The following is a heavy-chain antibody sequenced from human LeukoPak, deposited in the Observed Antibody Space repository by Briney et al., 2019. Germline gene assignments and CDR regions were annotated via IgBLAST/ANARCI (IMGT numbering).Heavy chain of an antibody. J-gene: IGHJ4*02. D-gene: IGHD3-10*01. Sequence: ASVKVSCKASGYTFSTYYITWMRQAHGQGLEWMGCISAYYGKTNYAQKFQGRVTLTTDTSTSTAYMELTNLRYDDTAVYYCARVGSTGFTTMIRGVPAPADYWGQGTLVTVSS. CDR2: ISAYYGKT. CDR1: GYTFSTYY. V-gene: IGHV1-18*01. CDR3: ARVGSTGFTTMIRGVPAPADY.